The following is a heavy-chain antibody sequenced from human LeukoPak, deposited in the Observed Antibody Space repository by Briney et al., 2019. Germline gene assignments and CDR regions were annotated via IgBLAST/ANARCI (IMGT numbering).Heavy chain of an antibody. CDR2: INPNSGGT. J-gene: IGHJ5*02. CDR1: GYTFTGYY. V-gene: IGHV1-2*02. Sequence: ASVKVSCKASGYTFTGYYMHWVRQAPGQGLEWMGWINPNSGGTNYAQKFQGRVTMTRDTSISTAYMELSRLGSEDTAVYYCARRGYSYGYNWFDPWGQGTLVTVSS. CDR3: ARRGYSYGYNWFDP. D-gene: IGHD5-18*01.